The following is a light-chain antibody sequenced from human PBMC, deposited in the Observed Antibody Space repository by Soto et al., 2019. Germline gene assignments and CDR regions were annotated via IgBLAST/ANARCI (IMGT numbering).Light chain of an antibody. CDR1: SSNIGAGYD. J-gene: IGLJ1*01. Sequence: QAVVTQPPSVSGAPGQRVTISCTGSSSNIGAGYDVHWYQQLPGTAPKLLISDNNYRPSGVPDRFSRSKSGTSASLAITGLQAEDEADYYCQSYDNSLSGSGYVFGTGTKLTVL. CDR3: QSYDNSLSGSGYV. CDR2: DNN. V-gene: IGLV1-40*01.